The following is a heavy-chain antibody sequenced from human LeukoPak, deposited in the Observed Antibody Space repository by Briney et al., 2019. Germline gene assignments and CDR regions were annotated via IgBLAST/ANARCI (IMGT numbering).Heavy chain of an antibody. D-gene: IGHD3-10*01. CDR1: GYTFTSYD. Sequence: APVKVSCKASGYTFTSYDINWVRQATGQGLEWMGVINPTGGSTSYAQKFQGRVTMTRDMSTSTVYMELSSLRSEDTAVYYCARESTMVRGVIMRPHYYYYYMDVWGKGTTVTVSS. CDR3: ARESTMVRGVIMRPHYYYYYMDV. J-gene: IGHJ6*03. V-gene: IGHV1-46*01. CDR2: INPTGGST.